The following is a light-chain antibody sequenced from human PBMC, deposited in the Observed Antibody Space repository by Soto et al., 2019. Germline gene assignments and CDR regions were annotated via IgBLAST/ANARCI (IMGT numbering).Light chain of an antibody. CDR1: QSINNW. Sequence: DLQMTQSPSTLSASVGDRVTITCRASQSINNWLAWYQQKPGEAPKFLIYDASTLESGVPSRFSGSRSGTEFTLTISSLQPEDFATYYCQQYDTYPLTFGGGTRVEIK. CDR3: QQYDTYPLT. CDR2: DAS. V-gene: IGKV1-5*01. J-gene: IGKJ4*01.